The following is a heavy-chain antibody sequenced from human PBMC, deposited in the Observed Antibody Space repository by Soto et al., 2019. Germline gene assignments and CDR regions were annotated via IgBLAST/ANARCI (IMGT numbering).Heavy chain of an antibody. CDR2: IYSGGTT. CDR3: ARDDYILTGYYFPDY. CDR1: GFTVDSNH. J-gene: IGHJ4*02. V-gene: IGHV3-53*01. D-gene: IGHD3-9*01. Sequence: PGGSLRLSCAVSGFTVDSNHMSWVRQAPGKGLEWVSIIYSGGTTYYADSVKGRFTISRDNSKSTLYLHMNSLRAEDTAVYYCARDDYILTGYYFPDYWGQGTLVTVSS.